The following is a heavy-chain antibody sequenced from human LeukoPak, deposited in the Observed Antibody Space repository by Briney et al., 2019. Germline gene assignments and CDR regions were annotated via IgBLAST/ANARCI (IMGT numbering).Heavy chain of an antibody. CDR2: IYSGGSV. CDR3: ARVLGGTSLFDY. CDR1: GGSINNYY. Sequence: SETLSLTCTVSGGSINNYYWSWIRQPPGKGLEWLGYIYSGGSVNYNPALQSRVTISVDPSKNQFFLKLTSVTAADTAVYYCARVLGGTSLFDYWGQGTLVTVSS. J-gene: IGHJ4*02. D-gene: IGHD3-16*01. V-gene: IGHV4-59*01.